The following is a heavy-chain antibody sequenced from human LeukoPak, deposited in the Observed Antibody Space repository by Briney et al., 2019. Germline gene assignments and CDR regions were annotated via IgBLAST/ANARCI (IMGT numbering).Heavy chain of an antibody. D-gene: IGHD6-13*01. J-gene: IGHJ4*02. V-gene: IGHV4-39*07. CDR1: GGSISSSSYY. CDR2: IYYSGST. CDR3: ASGYSSSWLGY. Sequence: ASETLSLTCTDSGGSISSSSYYWGWIRQPPGKGLEWIGSIYYSGSTYYNPSLKSRVTISVDTSKNQFSLKLSSVTAADTAVYYCASGYSSSWLGYWGQGTLVTVSS.